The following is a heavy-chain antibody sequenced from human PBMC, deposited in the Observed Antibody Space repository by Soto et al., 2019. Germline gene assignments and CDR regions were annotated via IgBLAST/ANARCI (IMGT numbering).Heavy chain of an antibody. V-gene: IGHV1-2*02. CDR2: INPKTAAT. D-gene: IGHD1-26*01. CDR3: ARIKWGLDYYSGMDV. Sequence: ASVKVSCKASGYTFSDYFIQWLRQAPGQGLEWVAWINPKTAATNYAKKFQDRVTLTSDTSFSTAYLELTRLRPDDTALYYCARIKWGLDYYSGMDVWGQGTAVTVSS. CDR1: GYTFSDYF. J-gene: IGHJ6*02.